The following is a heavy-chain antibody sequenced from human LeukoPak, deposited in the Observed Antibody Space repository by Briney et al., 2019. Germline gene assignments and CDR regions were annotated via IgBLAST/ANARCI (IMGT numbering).Heavy chain of an antibody. CDR2: IYYSGST. D-gene: IGHD3-3*01. V-gene: IGHV4-30-4*01. Sequence: SQTLSLTCTVSGGSVSSGDYYWSWIRQPPGKGLEWIGYIYYSGSTYYNPSLKSRVTISVDTSKNQFSLKLSSVTAADTAVYYCARVWVGATIFARRAPVWYGMDVWGQGTTVTVSS. CDR3: ARVWVGATIFARRAPVWYGMDV. J-gene: IGHJ6*02. CDR1: GGSVSSGDYY.